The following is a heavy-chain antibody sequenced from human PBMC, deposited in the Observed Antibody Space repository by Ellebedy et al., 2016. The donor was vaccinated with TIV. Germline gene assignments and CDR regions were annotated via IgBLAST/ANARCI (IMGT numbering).Heavy chain of an antibody. V-gene: IGHV3-13*01. CDR3: ARATAGFDY. CDR2: IGAAGDT. D-gene: IGHD1-14*01. Sequence: PGGSLRLSCAASGFTFGSYDMHWVRQGSGNGLEWVSSIGAAGDTYYAGFVKGRVAISRENAKNSLYLQLDNVSVGDTAVYYCARATAGFDYWGQGTLVTVSS. J-gene: IGHJ4*02. CDR1: GFTFGSYD.